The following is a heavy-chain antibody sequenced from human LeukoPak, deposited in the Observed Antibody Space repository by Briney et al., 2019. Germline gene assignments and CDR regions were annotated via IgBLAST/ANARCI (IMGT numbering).Heavy chain of an antibody. CDR2: INPNSGGT. Sequence: ASVKVSCKATGYTFIGYYMHWVRQAPGQGLEWVGRINPNSGGTNYAQKFQGRVTMTRDTSISTAYMELSRLRSDDTAVYYCARADCSSTSCLNAFDIWGQGTMVTVSS. V-gene: IGHV1-2*06. D-gene: IGHD2-2*01. CDR3: ARADCSSTSCLNAFDI. J-gene: IGHJ3*02. CDR1: GYTFIGYY.